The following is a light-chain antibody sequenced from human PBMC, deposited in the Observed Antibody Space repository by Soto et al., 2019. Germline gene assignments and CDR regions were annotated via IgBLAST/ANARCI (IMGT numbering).Light chain of an antibody. J-gene: IGKJ1*01. CDR2: GAS. Sequence: EVVLTQSPVTLSLSPGGRATLSCTARQSVTSSYLAWYQQQHGQAPRVLIYGASSSAPGIPDRFSGSGSGTAVSITISRLEPEDVVVYYCQQYGSSPRTFGQGTKVDIK. CDR1: QSVTSSY. CDR3: QQYGSSPRT. V-gene: IGKV3-20*01.